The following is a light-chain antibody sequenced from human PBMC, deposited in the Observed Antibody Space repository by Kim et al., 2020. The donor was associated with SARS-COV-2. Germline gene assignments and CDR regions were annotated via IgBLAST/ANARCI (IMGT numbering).Light chain of an antibody. CDR1: QSLLQSNGFHF. CDR2: LVS. V-gene: IGKV2-28*01. Sequence: DIVMTQSPLSLPVSPGEPASISCRSSQSLLQSNGFHFLHWYLQKPGLSPQLLISLVSNRAPEVPDRFSGSGSGTDFTLEISRVEAEDGGIYYCMQDLQIPYTFGQGTKLEI. CDR3: MQDLQIPYT. J-gene: IGKJ2*01.